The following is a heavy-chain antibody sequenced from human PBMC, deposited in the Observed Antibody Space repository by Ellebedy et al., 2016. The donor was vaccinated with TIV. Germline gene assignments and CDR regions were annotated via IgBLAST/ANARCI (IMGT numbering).Heavy chain of an antibody. J-gene: IGHJ4*02. D-gene: IGHD3-3*02. Sequence: AASVKVSCKVSGYTFSSYTITWVRQAPGQGLEWMGWINPFNGNTDPAQKFQGRITMTTDASTSTAYMELRSLRSDDTAVYFCARGLISIFGAAIPHELDFWGQGTLVAVSS. CDR2: INPFNGNT. CDR3: ARGLISIFGAAIPHELDF. CDR1: GYTFSSYT. V-gene: IGHV1-18*04.